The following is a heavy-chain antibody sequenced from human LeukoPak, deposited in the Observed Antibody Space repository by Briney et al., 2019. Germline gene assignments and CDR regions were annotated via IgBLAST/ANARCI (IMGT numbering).Heavy chain of an antibody. Sequence: PGGSLRLSCAASGFTFSTYWMSWVRQAPGKGLQWVANIKQDGSEKYYVDSVKGRFTISRDKSKNTLYLQMNSLRAEDTAVYYCARDLLAGGVDYWGQGTLVTVSS. J-gene: IGHJ4*02. CDR1: GFTFSTYW. CDR3: ARDLLAGGVDY. V-gene: IGHV3-7*04. CDR2: IKQDGSEK. D-gene: IGHD1-26*01.